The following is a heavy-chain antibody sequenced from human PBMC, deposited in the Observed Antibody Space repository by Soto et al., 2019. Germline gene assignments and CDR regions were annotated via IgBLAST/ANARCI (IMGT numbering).Heavy chain of an antibody. CDR2: IRQDGGAQ. V-gene: IGHV3-7*03. J-gene: IGHJ5*02. CDR1: GFTFTTYW. D-gene: IGHD3-10*01. CDR3: VRGGHGSGSYLGSS. Sequence: PGGSLRLSCVASGFTFTTYWMSWVRQAPGKGLQWVANIRQDGGAQYYVDSVKGRFTISRDNAKNSVYLQMDSLRVEDTAVYHCVRGGHGSGSYLGSSWGQGILVTVSS.